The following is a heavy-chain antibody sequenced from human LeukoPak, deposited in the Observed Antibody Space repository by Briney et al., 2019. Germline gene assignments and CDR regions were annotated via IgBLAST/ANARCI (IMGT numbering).Heavy chain of an antibody. CDR2: IYYSGST. V-gene: IGHV4-39*01. D-gene: IGHD6-13*01. Sequence: SETLSLTCTVSGGSISSSSYYWGWIRQPPGKGLEWIGSIYYSGSTYYNPSLKSRVTISVDTSKNQFSLKLSSVTAADTAVYYCARVSIAAGGGYWGQGTLVTVSS. CDR1: GGSISSSSYY. CDR3: ARVSIAAGGGY. J-gene: IGHJ4*02.